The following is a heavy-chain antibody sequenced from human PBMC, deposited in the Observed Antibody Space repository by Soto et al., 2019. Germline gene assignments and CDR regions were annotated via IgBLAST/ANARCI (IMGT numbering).Heavy chain of an antibody. Sequence: SETLSLTCTVSGGSISSSSYYWGWIRQPPGKGLEWIGSIYYSGSTYYNPSLKSRVTISVDTSKNQFSLKLSSVTAADTAMYYCARHDWVAAAGTFDYWGQGTLVTVSS. CDR1: GGSISSSSYY. V-gene: IGHV4-39*01. J-gene: IGHJ4*02. CDR3: ARHDWVAAAGTFDY. D-gene: IGHD6-13*01. CDR2: IYYSGST.